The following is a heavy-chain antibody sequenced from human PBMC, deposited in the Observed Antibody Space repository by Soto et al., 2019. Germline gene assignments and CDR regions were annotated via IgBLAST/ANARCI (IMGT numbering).Heavy chain of an antibody. CDR3: ARQFHAYYYYYMDV. J-gene: IGHJ6*03. Sequence: SETLSLTCTVSGGSIRSSSFYWGWIRQPTGKGLEWIGNINYGGITYYNPSLKSRVTISIDTSKNQFSLELSSVTAADTALYYCARQFHAYYYYYMDVWGKGTTVTVSS. V-gene: IGHV4-39*01. CDR2: INYGGIT. CDR1: GGSIRSSSFY.